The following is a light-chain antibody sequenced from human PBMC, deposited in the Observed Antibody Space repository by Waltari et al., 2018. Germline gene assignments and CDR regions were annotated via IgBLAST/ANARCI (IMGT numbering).Light chain of an antibody. CDR2: GVS. V-gene: IGKV3-20*01. CDR1: ESVPAGY. CDR3: QQYGSSPWT. Sequence: IVLTQSPGTLSLSPGERATLSCRASESVPAGYLAWYQQKPGQSTRLLIYGVSIRGTDIPDRFSGSESGTDFTLTVSRLEPEDFAVYYCQQYGSSPWTFGQGTRVEI. J-gene: IGKJ1*01.